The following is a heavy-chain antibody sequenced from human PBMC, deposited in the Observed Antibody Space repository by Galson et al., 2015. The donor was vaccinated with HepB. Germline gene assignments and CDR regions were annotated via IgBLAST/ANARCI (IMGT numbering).Heavy chain of an antibody. V-gene: IGHV3-53*01. CDR3: ARSLPAATSYYYFYMDD. J-gene: IGHJ6*03. CDR2: LYTGGNT. CDR1: GFTVSSNY. Sequence: SLRLSCAVSGFTVSSNYMTWVRQPPGKGLEWVSTLYTGGNTYYRDSVKGRFTISRDNSNNILYLQMNSLRVEDTAVYYCARSLPAATSYYYFYMDDWGKGTTVIVSS. D-gene: IGHD2-2*01.